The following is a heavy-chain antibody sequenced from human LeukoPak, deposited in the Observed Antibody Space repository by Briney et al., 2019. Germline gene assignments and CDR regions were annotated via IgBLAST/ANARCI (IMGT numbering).Heavy chain of an antibody. CDR3: AKGYRGIEAFDV. J-gene: IGHJ3*01. Sequence: PGGSLRLSCVVSGITLSNYGMSWVRQAPGKGLEWVSGISERGGSTNYADSVKGRFIISRDTSKNAVYLQMISVRAEDTAVYYCAKGYRGIEAFDVWGQGTMVTVSS. V-gene: IGHV3-23*01. CDR2: ISERGGST. CDR1: GITLSNYG. D-gene: IGHD2-2*02.